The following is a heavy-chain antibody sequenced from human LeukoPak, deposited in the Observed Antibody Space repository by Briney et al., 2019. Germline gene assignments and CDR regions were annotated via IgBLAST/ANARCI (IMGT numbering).Heavy chain of an antibody. V-gene: IGHV1-18*01. D-gene: IGHD3-22*01. J-gene: IGHJ5*02. CDR1: GYTFTSYG. CDR3: ARALYYYDSSGYYCWFDP. Sequence: ASVKVSCKASGYTFTSYGISRVRQAPGQGLEWMGWISAYNGNTNYAQKLQGRVTMTTDTSTSTAYMELRSLRSDDTAVYYCARALYYYDSSGYYCWFDPWGQGTLVTVSS. CDR2: ISAYNGNT.